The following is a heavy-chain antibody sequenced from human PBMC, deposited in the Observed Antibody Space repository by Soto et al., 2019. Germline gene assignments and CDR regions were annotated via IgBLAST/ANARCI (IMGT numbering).Heavy chain of an antibody. CDR2: IYYSGTT. CDR3: SRGHYYYGMDV. CDR1: NGSVSSGTYS. V-gene: IGHV4-30-2*01. J-gene: IGHJ6*02. Sequence: SETLSLTCTVSNGSVSSGTYSWSWVRQPPGKGLEWIGYIYYSGTTYYTPSLKSRLTMSMDRANDHFSLNLTSVTAADTAVYFCSRGHYYYGMDVWGQGITVTVSS.